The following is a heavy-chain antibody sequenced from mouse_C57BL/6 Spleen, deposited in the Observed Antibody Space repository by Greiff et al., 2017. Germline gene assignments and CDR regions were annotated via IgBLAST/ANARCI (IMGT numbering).Heavy chain of an antibody. V-gene: IGHV14-3*01. Sequence: VQLQQSVAELVRPGASVKLSCTASGFNIKNTYMHWVKQRPEQGLEWIGRIDPANGNTKYAPKFQGKATITADTSSNTASLQLSRLTSEATAIYYSARCPYYYLSSYVSAIDYWGQGTSVTVAS. CDR1: GFNIKNTY. J-gene: IGHJ4*01. D-gene: IGHD1-1*01. CDR3: ARCPYYYLSSYVSAIDY. CDR2: IDPANGNT.